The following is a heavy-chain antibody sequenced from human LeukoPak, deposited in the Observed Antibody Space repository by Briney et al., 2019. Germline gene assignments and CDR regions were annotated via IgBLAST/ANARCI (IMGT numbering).Heavy chain of an antibody. CDR1: GGSVSSGSYY. CDR2: IYYSGST. J-gene: IGHJ4*02. V-gene: IGHV4-61*01. Sequence: SETLSLTRTVSGGSVSSGSYYWSWIRQPPGKGLEWIGYIYYSGSTNYNPSLKSRVTISVDTSKNQFSLKLSSVTAADTAMYYCARSGEMPLYCPQDYWGQGTLVTVSS. D-gene: IGHD2-15*01. CDR3: ARSGEMPLYCPQDY.